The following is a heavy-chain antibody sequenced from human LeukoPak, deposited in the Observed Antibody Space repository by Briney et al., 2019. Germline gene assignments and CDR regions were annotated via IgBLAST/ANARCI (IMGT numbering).Heavy chain of an antibody. D-gene: IGHD6-13*01. J-gene: IGHJ6*03. CDR1: GGSISSGSYY. Sequence: SQTLSLTCTVSGGSISSGSYYWSWIRQPAGKGLEWIGSIYYSGSTYYNPSLKSRVTISVDTSKNQFSLKLSSVTAADTAVYYCAWTGYSSSWARFGYYYMDVWGKGTTVTVSS. CDR3: AWTGYSSSWARFGYYYMDV. V-gene: IGHV4-61*02. CDR2: IYYSGST.